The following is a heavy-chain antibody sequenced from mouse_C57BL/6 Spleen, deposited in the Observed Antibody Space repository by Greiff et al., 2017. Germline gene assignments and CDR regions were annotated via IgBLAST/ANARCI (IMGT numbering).Heavy chain of an antibody. J-gene: IGHJ3*01. CDR2: ISSGGSYT. V-gene: IGHV5-6*01. Sequence: EVPLVESGGDLVKPGGSLKLSCASSGFTFSSYGMSWVRQPPDKGLDWVATISSGGSYTSSPDSVKGRFTISRDNAKNRLYLQMKSLKAEDTDMDYCARAFNYECAWFAYWGQGTLVTVSA. CDR1: GFTFSSYG. CDR3: ARAFNYECAWFAY. D-gene: IGHD2-4*01.